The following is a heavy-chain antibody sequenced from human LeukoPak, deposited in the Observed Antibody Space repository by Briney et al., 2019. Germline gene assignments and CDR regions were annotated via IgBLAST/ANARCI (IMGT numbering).Heavy chain of an antibody. D-gene: IGHD6-13*01. CDR1: GFSLRTRGVG. V-gene: IGHV2-5*02. J-gene: IGHJ4*02. CDR2: IYWDDDK. CDR3: AHTHSSSWYAGEMDY. Sequence: GSGPTLVNPTQTLTLTCTFSGFSLRTRGVGVGWIRQPPGKALEWLSLIYWDDDKRYSPSLKSRLTITKDTSKNQVVLTMTNMDPVDTATYYCAHTHSSSWYAGEMDYWGQGTLVTVSS.